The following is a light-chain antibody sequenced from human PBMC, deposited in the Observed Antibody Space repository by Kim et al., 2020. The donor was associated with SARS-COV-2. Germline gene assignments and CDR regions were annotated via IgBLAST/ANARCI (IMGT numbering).Light chain of an antibody. CDR3: QQYGTSPLT. J-gene: IGKJ4*01. Sequence: IVLTQSPGTLSLSPGERATLSCRATQSVRSNFLAWYRQKPGQAPRLLIYDASTRATGIPDRFSGSGSGTDFTLVISRLEPEEFAVYYCQQYGTSPLTFGGGTKVDIK. CDR2: DAS. V-gene: IGKV3-20*01. CDR1: QSVRSNF.